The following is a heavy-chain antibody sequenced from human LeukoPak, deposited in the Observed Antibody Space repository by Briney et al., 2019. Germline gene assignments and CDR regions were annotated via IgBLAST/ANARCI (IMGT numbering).Heavy chain of an antibody. J-gene: IGHJ4*02. CDR1: GGSISSSSYY. V-gene: IGHV4-39*01. D-gene: IGHD3-3*01. CDR2: IYYSGST. Sequence: SETLSLTCTVSGGSISSSSYYWGWIRQPPGKGLEWIGSIYYSGSTYYNPSLKSRVTISVDTSKNQFSLKLSSVTAADTAVYYCASINGDFGVVMHFDYWGQGTLVTVSS. CDR3: ASINGDFGVVMHFDY.